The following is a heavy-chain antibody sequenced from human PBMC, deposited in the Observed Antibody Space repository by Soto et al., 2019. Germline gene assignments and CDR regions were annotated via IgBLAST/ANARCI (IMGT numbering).Heavy chain of an antibody. V-gene: IGHV4-39*02. CDR3: ASLQVPVNFDY. CDR1: GGSISNRNCY. D-gene: IGHD1-1*01. Sequence: SETLSLTCSVSGGSISNRNCYWAWVRQPPGKGLEWIGNIYYDGSTYYHPSFRGRLTISVDTSKNHFSLKLGSLTAADTAIYYCASLQVPVNFDYWGQGTMVTVYS. J-gene: IGHJ4*02. CDR2: IYYDGST.